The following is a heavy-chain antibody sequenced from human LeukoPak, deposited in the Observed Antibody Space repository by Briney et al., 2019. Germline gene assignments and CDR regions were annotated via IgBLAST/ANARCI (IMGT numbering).Heavy chain of an antibody. V-gene: IGHV1-69*05. CDR2: IIPIYGTA. CDR1: GGTYSSYA. D-gene: IGHD6-6*01. Sequence: GASVKVSSKASGGTYSSYAIRWVRQAPVQGREWMGGIIPIYGTANYAQKFQGRVTITTNESTRTAYMELSNLRSEDTAVYYCARGFRAARLRGEAFDIWGQGTMVTVSS. J-gene: IGHJ3*02. CDR3: ARGFRAARLRGEAFDI.